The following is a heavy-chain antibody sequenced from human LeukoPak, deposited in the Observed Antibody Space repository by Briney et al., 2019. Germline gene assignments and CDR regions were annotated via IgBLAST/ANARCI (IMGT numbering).Heavy chain of an antibody. CDR3: AKDHESDGYPCLDH. V-gene: IGHV4-39*07. CDR1: GGSIGSSSYY. J-gene: IGHJ4*02. Sequence: SETLSLTCTVSGGSIGSSSYYWGWIRQPPGKGLEWIGSIYYSGSTYYNPSLKSRVTISVDTSKNQFSLKLSSVTAADTAVYYCAKDHESDGYPCLDHWGLGTLVTVSS. D-gene: IGHD3-22*01. CDR2: IYYSGST.